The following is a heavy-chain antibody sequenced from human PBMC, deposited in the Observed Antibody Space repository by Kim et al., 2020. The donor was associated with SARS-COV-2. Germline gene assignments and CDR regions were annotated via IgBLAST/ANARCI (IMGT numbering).Heavy chain of an antibody. Sequence: GGSLRLSCAASGFTFSSYAMSWVRQAPGKGLEWVSAISGSGGSTYYADSVKGRFTISRDNSKNTLYLQMNSLRAEDTAVYYCAKDLSRTYSTDQIFDYWGQGPLVTVSS. V-gene: IGHV3-23*01. D-gene: IGHD6-13*01. CDR2: ISGSGGST. J-gene: IGHJ4*02. CDR3: AKDLSRTYSTDQIFDY. CDR1: GFTFSSYA.